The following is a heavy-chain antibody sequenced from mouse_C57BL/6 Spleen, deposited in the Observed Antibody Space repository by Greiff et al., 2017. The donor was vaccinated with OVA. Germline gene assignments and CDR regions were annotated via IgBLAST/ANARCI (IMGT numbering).Heavy chain of an antibody. D-gene: IGHD2-4*01. CDR3: AREVYYDYGGYWYFDV. CDR1: GYTFTSYW. CDR2: IYPGSGST. Sequence: VQLQESGAELVKPGASVKMSCKASGYTFTSYWITWVKQRPGQGLEWIGDIYPGSGSTNYNEKFKSKATLTVDTSSSTAYMQLSSLTSEDSAVYYCAREVYYDYGGYWYFDVWGTGTTVTVSS. J-gene: IGHJ1*03. V-gene: IGHV1-55*01.